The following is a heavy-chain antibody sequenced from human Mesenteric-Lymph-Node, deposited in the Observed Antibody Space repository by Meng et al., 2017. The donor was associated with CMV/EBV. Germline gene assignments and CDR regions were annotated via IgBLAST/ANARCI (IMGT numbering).Heavy chain of an antibody. D-gene: IGHD6-13*01. V-gene: IGHV1-2*02. J-gene: IGHJ4*02. CDR2: INPDSGGI. CDR3: ARVISWQQLAPGGY. Sequence: ASVKVSCKVSGYTFTDYFIHWVRQAPGGGLEWMGWINPDSGGINYARKFQGRLILTRDTSISTAYMELSSLTSDDTAVYYCARVISWQQLAPGGYWGQGTLVTVSS. CDR1: GYTFTDYF.